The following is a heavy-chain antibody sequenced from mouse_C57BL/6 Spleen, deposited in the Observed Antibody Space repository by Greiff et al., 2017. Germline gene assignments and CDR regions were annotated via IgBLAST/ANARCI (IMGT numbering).Heavy chain of an antibody. V-gene: IGHV1-59*01. CDR3: ARTYYGSSSFDV. CDR2: IDPSDSYT. Sequence: QVQLQQPGAELVRPGTSVKLSCKASGYTFTSYWMHWVKQRPGQGLEWIGVIDPSDSYTNYNQKFKGKATLTVDTSSSTAYMQLSSLTSEDSAVYYCARTYYGSSSFDVWGTEATVTVSS. J-gene: IGHJ1*03. CDR1: GYTFTSYW. D-gene: IGHD1-1*01.